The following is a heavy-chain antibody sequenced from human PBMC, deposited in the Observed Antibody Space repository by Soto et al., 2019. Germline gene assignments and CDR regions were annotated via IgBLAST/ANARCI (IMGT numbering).Heavy chain of an antibody. CDR2: IYSGGST. V-gene: IGHV3-53*01. CDR1: GFTVSSNY. J-gene: IGHJ6*02. Sequence: EVQLVESGGGLIHPGGSLRLSCAASGFTVSSNYMSWVRQAPGKGLEWVSVIYSGGSTYYADSVKGRFTISRDNSKNTLYLQMNSLRAEDTAVDYCARVGVETYGMDVWGQGTTVTVSS. CDR3: ARVGVETYGMDV.